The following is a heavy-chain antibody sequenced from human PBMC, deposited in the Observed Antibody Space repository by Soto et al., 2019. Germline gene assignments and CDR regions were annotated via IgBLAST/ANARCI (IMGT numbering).Heavy chain of an antibody. CDR3: AKVTDIVVVPAQNWFDP. D-gene: IGHD2-2*01. CDR1: GFTFSSYA. J-gene: IGHJ5*02. CDR2: ISGSGGST. Sequence: EVQLLESGGGLVQPGGSLRLSCAASGFTFSSYAMSWVRQAPGKGLEWVSAISGSGGSTYYADSVKGRFTISRDNSKNTLYLQRNSLRAEDTAVYYCAKVTDIVVVPAQNWFDPWGQGTLVTVSS. V-gene: IGHV3-23*01.